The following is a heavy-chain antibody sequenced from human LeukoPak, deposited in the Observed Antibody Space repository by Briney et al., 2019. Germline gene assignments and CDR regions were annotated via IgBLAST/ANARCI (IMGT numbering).Heavy chain of an antibody. Sequence: PSETLSLTCTVSGGSISSYYWSWIRTPPGKGLEWIGYIYYSGSTNYNPSLKSRATISVDTSKNQFSLKLSSVTAAHTAVYYCARHDYSNPGWFDPWGQGTLVTVSS. CDR3: ARHDYSNPGWFDP. CDR2: IYYSGST. CDR1: GGSISSYY. J-gene: IGHJ5*02. D-gene: IGHD4-11*01. V-gene: IGHV4-59*01.